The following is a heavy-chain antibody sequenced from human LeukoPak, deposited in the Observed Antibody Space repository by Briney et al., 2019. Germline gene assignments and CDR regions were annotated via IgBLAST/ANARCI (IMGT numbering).Heavy chain of an antibody. D-gene: IGHD6-19*01. CDR2: INAGNGNT. V-gene: IGHV1-3*03. CDR1: GYTFTSYA. Sequence: ASVKVSYKASGYTFTSYAMHFVRQAPGQRLEWMGWINAGNGNTKYSQEFQGRVTITRDTSASTAYMELSSLRSEDMAVYYCARGGGYSSGWYYFDYWGQGTLVTVSS. J-gene: IGHJ4*02. CDR3: ARGGGYSSGWYYFDY.